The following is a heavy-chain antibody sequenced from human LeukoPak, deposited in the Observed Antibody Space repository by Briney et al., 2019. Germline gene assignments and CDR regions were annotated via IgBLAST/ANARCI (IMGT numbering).Heavy chain of an antibody. V-gene: IGHV4-34*01. CDR3: ARSPLWTIAARPLDN. CDR2: VNPRGST. CDR1: GTSFSTYY. J-gene: IGHJ4*02. D-gene: IGHD6-6*01. Sequence: SETLSLTCAVYGTSFSTYYWNWIRQSPGKGLEWIGEVNPRGSTNYNPSLKTRVTISADTSKNQFPLRLTSVTAADTAVYYCARSPLWTIAARPLDNWGQGALVTVSS.